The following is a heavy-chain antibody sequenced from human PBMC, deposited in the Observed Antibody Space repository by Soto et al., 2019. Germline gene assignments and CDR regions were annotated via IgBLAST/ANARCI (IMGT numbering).Heavy chain of an antibody. Sequence: ASVKVSCKASGYTFITYGISWVRQAPGQGLEWMGWISAYNGNTNYAQNLQGRVTMTTDTSTTTAYMELRSLRSDDTAVYYCARDENAKPCHHYAFAFRGPGTMVTVS. CDR1: GYTFITYG. CDR2: ISAYNGNT. D-gene: IGHD1-1*01. V-gene: IGHV1-18*01. J-gene: IGHJ3*01. CDR3: ARDENAKPCHHYAFAF.